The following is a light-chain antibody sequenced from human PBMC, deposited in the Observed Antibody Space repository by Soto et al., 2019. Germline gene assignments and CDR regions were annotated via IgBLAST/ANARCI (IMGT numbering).Light chain of an antibody. CDR3: GADNGSGSSFVYVV. Sequence: QLVLTQPPSASASLGASVTLTDTLSSGYSNYKVDWFQQRPGKGPRFVMRVGTGGVVVSKGDGIPDRFSVLGSGLNRYLTIRNIQEEDESDYHCGADNGSGSSFVYVVFGGGTKLTVL. CDR1: SGYSNYK. J-gene: IGLJ2*01. CDR2: VGTGGVVV. V-gene: IGLV9-49*01.